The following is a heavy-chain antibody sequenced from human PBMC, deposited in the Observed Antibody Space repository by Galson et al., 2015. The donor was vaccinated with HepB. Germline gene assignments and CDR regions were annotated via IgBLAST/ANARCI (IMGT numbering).Heavy chain of an antibody. D-gene: IGHD3-22*01. J-gene: IGHJ6*02. Sequence: SLRLSCAASGFTASSNYITWVRQAPGKGLEWVSVMYSGGGTYYADSVKGRFTISRDDSNNTLYLQMNSLSAEDTAVYYCATGSGHYLRGVFHFYYYGMNVWGQGTTVTVSS. CDR2: MYSGGGT. CDR1: GFTASSNY. V-gene: IGHV3-66*01. CDR3: ATGSGHYLRGVFHFYYYGMNV.